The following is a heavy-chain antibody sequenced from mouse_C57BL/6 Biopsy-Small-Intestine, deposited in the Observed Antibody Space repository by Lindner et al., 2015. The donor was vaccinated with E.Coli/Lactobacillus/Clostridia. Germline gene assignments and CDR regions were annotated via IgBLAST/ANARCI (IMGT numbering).Heavy chain of an antibody. CDR2: IRTRRNNYAT. CDR1: GFTFNTYG. V-gene: IGHV10-1*02. J-gene: IGHJ3*01. Sequence: VQLQESGGRLVQPQGSLKLSCAASGFTFNTYGMYWIRQAPGKGLEWVARIRTRRNNYATYYADSVKDRFTISRDDSQSMLYLQMNNLKTEDTAMYYCVGQFAYWGQGTLVIVSA. CDR3: VGQFAY.